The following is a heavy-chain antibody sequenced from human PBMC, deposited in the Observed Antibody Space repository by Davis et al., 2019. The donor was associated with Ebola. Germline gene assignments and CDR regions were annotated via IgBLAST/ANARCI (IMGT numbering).Heavy chain of an antibody. J-gene: IGHJ5*02. CDR3: ASPANVGP. D-gene: IGHD2-2*01. CDR2: INHSGST. CDR1: GGSFRGYY. V-gene: IGHV4-34*01. Sequence: MPSETLSLTCAVYGGSFRGYYWSWIRQPPGKGLEWIGEINHSGSTNYNPSLKSRVTISVDTSKRQISLKLTSVTAADTAVYYCASPANVGPWGRGTLVIVSS.